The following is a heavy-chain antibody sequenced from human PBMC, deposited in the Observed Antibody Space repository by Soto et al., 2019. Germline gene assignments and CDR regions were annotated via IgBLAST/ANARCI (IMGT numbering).Heavy chain of an antibody. V-gene: IGHV1-45*02. CDR1: RYTFTYRY. J-gene: IGHJ3*02. CDR3: ARGMTTVPFDAFDI. D-gene: IGHD4-17*01. Sequence: GASMKVSCKASRYTFTYRYPHWVRQAPGQALEWMGWITPFNGNTNYAQKFQDRVTITRDRSMSTAYMELSSLRSEDTAMYYCARGMTTVPFDAFDIWGQGTMVTVPS. CDR2: ITPFNGNT.